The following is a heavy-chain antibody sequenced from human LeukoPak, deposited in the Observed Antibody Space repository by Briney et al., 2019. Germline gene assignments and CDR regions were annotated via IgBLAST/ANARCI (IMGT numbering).Heavy chain of an antibody. CDR2: MNPNSGNT. CDR1: GYTFTSYD. J-gene: IGHJ1*01. Sequence: ASVNVSCKASGYTFTSYDINWVRQATGQGLEWMGWMNPNSGNTGYAQKFQGRVTMTRNTSISTAYMELSSLRSEDTAVYYCARGYCSSTSCYLGAEYFQHWGQGTLVTVSS. D-gene: IGHD2-2*01. CDR3: ARGYCSSTSCYLGAEYFQH. V-gene: IGHV1-8*01.